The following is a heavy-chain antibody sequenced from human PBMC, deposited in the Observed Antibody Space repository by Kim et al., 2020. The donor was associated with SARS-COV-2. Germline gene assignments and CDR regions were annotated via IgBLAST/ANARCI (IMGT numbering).Heavy chain of an antibody. V-gene: IGHV3-66*01. D-gene: IGHD3-22*01. CDR2: IYSGGST. CDR1: GFTVSSNY. J-gene: IGHJ2*01. Sequence: GGSLRLSCAASGFTVSSNYMSWVRQAPGKGLEWVSVIYSGGSTYYADSVKGRFTISRDNSKNTLYLQMNSLRAEDTAVYYCARISTYYYDSSGYPYWYFDLWGRGTLVTVSS. CDR3: ARISTYYYDSSGYPYWYFDL.